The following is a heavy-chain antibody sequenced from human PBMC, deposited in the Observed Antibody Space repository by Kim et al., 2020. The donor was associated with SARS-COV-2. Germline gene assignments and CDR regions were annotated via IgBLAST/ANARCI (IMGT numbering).Heavy chain of an antibody. V-gene: IGHV3-23*01. J-gene: IGHJ4*02. D-gene: IGHD3-10*01. CDR2: ISGSGGST. CDR3: AKKGGPHYYGSGRGPPHFDY. Sequence: GGSLRLSCAASGFTFSSYAMSWVRQAPGKGLEWVSAISGSGGSTYYADSVKGRFTISRDNSKNTLYLQMNSLRAEDTAVYYCAKKGGPHYYGSGRGPPHFDYWGQGTLVTVSS. CDR1: GFTFSSYA.